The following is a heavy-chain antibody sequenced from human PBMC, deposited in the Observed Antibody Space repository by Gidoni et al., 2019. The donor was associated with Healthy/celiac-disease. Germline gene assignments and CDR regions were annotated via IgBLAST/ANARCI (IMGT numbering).Heavy chain of an antibody. J-gene: IGHJ6*02. V-gene: IGHV1-2*04. Sequence: QVQLVQSGAEVKKPGASVKVSCQASGYTFTGDYMHWVRQAPGQGLEWMGWINPNSGGTNYAQKFQGWVTMTRDTSISTAYMELSRLRSDDTAVYYCARQSVVNAYGMDVWGQGTTVTVSS. CDR2: INPNSGGT. CDR1: GYTFTGDY. CDR3: ARQSVVNAYGMDV. D-gene: IGHD2-2*01.